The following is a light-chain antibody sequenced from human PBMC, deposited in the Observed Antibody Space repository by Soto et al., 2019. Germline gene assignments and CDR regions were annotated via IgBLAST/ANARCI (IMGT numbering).Light chain of an antibody. Sequence: DIQMTQSPSSLSASVGDRVTITCRASQSISNNLNWYQQKPGKAPKLLIYTASSLQSGVPSRVSGSGSGTDFTLTISSLQPEDIATYYCQQGYSTPLTFGGGTKVEIK. CDR1: QSISNN. CDR2: TAS. V-gene: IGKV1-39*01. CDR3: QQGYSTPLT. J-gene: IGKJ4*01.